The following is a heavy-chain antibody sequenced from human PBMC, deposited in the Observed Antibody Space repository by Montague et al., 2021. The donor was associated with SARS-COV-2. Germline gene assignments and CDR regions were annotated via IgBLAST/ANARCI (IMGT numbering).Heavy chain of an antibody. CDR3: ARDFRGAYNFFDP. V-gene: IGHV4-4*02. CDR1: GGSISGSNR. J-gene: IGHJ5*02. CDR2: ILHSGST. Sequence: SETLSLTCAVSGGSISGSNRWTWLRQPPAKGLVWIGEILHSGSTNYISSLKSRVTISVDKAKNQLSLQLTSPTAADTAVYYCARDFRGAYNFFDPWGQGALVTCSS. D-gene: IGHD4/OR15-4a*01.